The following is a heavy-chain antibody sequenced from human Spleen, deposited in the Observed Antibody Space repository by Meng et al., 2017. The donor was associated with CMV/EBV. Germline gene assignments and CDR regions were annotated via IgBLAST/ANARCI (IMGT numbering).Heavy chain of an antibody. Sequence: ASVKVSCKASGGTFSSYAISWVRQAPGQGLEWMGWIIPNSGGANYAQKFQGRVTMTRDTSISTAYMELNRLRSDDTAMYYCARVYCSGGTCYDAFDIWGQGTMVTVSS. D-gene: IGHD2-15*01. CDR2: IIPNSGGA. V-gene: IGHV1-2*02. CDR3: ARVYCSGGTCYDAFDI. J-gene: IGHJ3*02. CDR1: GGTFSSYA.